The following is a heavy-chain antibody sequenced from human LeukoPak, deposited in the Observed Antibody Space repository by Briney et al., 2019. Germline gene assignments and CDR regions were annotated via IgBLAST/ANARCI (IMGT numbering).Heavy chain of an antibody. Sequence: PSETLSLTCTVSGGSISSHYWSWIRQPPGKGLEWIGYIYYSGSTNYNPSLKSRVTISVDTSKNQFSLKLSSVTGADTAVYYCARSPTKVTMVRGFDPWGQGTLVTVSS. CDR1: GGSISSHY. D-gene: IGHD3-10*01. CDR2: IYYSGST. J-gene: IGHJ5*02. V-gene: IGHV4-59*11. CDR3: ARSPTKVTMVRGFDP.